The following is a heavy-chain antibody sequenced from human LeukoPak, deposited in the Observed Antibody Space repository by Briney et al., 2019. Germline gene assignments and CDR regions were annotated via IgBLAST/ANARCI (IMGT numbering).Heavy chain of an antibody. CDR3: ARGMQLWYTDY. CDR2: ISSSSSYI. Sequence: PGGSLRLSCAASGLTFSSYTMNWVRQAPGKGLEWVSSISSSSSYIYYADSVKGRFTISRDNAKNSLYLQMNSLRAEDTAVYYCARGMQLWYTDYWGQGTLVTVSS. J-gene: IGHJ4*02. CDR1: GLTFSSYT. D-gene: IGHD5-18*01. V-gene: IGHV3-21*01.